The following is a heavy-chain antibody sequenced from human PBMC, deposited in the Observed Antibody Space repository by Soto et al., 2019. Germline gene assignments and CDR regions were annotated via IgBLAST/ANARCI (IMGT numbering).Heavy chain of an antibody. J-gene: IGHJ3*02. Sequence: GGSLRLSCAASGFTFSKHAMSWVCQAPGKGLEWVSSISGAGGSTYYADSVKGRFTTSRNNSKNTLFLQMISLRAGDTAVYYCAKNDEHCTSTSCYEFGAFDIWGQGTMVTVSS. D-gene: IGHD2-2*01. V-gene: IGHV3-23*01. CDR3: AKNDEHCTSTSCYEFGAFDI. CDR2: ISGAGGST. CDR1: GFTFSKHA.